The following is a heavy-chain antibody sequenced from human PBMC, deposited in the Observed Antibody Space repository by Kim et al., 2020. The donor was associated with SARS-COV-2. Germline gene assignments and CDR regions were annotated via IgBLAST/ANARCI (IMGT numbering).Heavy chain of an antibody. CDR1: GGSISSSSYY. J-gene: IGHJ4*02. Sequence: SETLSLTCTVSGGSISSSSYYWGWIRQPPGKGLEWIGSIYYSGSTYYNPSLKSRVTISVDTSKNQFSLKLSSVTAADTAVYYCASPGYGGNGFDYWGQGTLVTVSS. V-gene: IGHV4-39*01. CDR3: ASPGYGGNGFDY. CDR2: IYYSGST. D-gene: IGHD4-17*01.